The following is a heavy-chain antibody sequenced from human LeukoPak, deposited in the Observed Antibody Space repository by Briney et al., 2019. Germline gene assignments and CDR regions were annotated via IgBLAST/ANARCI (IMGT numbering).Heavy chain of an antibody. CDR1: GYSFISYW. J-gene: IGHJ4*02. D-gene: IGHD2-21*01. CDR3: AQSDTGDSLGDY. Sequence: GESLKIYCKGSGYSFISYWIGWVRQMPGKGLEWMGIIYPGDSETRYSPSFQGQVTISADKSINTAYLQWSSLKASDTAMYYCAQSDTGDSLGDYWGQGTLVTVSS. CDR2: IYPGDSET. V-gene: IGHV5-51*01.